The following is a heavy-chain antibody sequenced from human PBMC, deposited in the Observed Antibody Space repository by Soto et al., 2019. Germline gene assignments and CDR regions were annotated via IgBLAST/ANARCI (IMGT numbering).Heavy chain of an antibody. D-gene: IGHD4-17*01. CDR2: ISSSGSTI. V-gene: IGHV3-48*03. CDR3: ARLMTTVTTPS. CDR1: GSTFSSYE. Sequence: PGGSLRLSCAASGSTFSSYEMNWVRQAPGKGLEWVSYISSSGSTIYYADSVKGRFTISRDNAKNSLYLQMNSLRAEDTAVYYCARLMTTVTTPSWGQGTLVTVSS. J-gene: IGHJ5*02.